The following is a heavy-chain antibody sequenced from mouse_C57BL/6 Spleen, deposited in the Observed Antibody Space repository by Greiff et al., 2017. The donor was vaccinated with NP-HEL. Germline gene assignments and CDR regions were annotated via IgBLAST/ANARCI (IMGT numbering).Heavy chain of an antibody. V-gene: IGHV1-69*01. CDR2: IDPSASYT. Sequence: QVQLQQPGAELVMPGASVKLSCKASGYTFTSYWLHWVKQRPGQGLEWIGEIDPSASYTNYNQKFKGKSTLTVDNSSSTAYMQLSSLTSEDSAVYYCAAMDYWGQGTSVTVSA. CDR1: GYTFTSYW. J-gene: IGHJ4*01. CDR3: AAMDY.